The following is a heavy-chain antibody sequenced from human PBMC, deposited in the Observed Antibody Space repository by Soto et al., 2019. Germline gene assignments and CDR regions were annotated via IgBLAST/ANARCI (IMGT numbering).Heavy chain of an antibody. CDR2: ISGSGGST. J-gene: IGHJ5*02. V-gene: IGHV3-23*01. CDR3: AKDQDTFAGSSLPLLFDYGSPNPHTAFDP. CDR1: GFTFSSYA. D-gene: IGHD4-17*01. Sequence: GGSLRLSCAASGFTFSSYAMSWVRQAPGKGLEWVSAISGSGGSTYYADSVKGRFTNSRDNSKNTLYLQMNSLRAEDTAVYYCAKDQDTFAGSSLPLLFDYGSPNPHTAFDPWGQGTLVTVSS.